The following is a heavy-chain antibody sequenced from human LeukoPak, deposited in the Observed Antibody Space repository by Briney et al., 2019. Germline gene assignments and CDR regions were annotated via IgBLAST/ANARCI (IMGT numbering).Heavy chain of an antibody. CDR1: GFTFSTFS. D-gene: IGHD6-6*01. CDR3: ARDRPPRPFDY. V-gene: IGHV3-48*01. CDR2: ISSTSRST. J-gene: IGHJ4*02. Sequence: GGSLRLSCAASGFTFSTFSMNWVRQAPGKRLEWLSYISSTSRSTYYAASVKGRFTISRDNANNSLYLQMSGLKVEDTAVYYCARDRPPRPFDYWGPGVLVTVPS.